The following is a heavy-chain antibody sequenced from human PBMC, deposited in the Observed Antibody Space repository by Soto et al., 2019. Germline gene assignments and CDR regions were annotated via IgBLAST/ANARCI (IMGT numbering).Heavy chain of an antibody. V-gene: IGHV1-2*04. CDR3: ARSRIAADPWYYYGMDV. D-gene: IGHD6-6*01. J-gene: IGHJ6*02. CDR1: GYTFTGYY. CDR2: INPNSGGT. Sequence: GASVKVSCKASGYTFTGYYMHWVRQAPGQGLEWMGWINPNSGGTNYAQKFQGWVTMTRDTSISTAYMELSRLRSDDTAVYYCARSRIAADPWYYYGMDVWGQGTTVTVSS.